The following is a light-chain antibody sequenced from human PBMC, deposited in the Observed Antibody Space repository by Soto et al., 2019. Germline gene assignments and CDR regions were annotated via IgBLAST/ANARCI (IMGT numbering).Light chain of an antibody. CDR3: QSYDNTKKDVV. CDR1: SGSIASNY. CDR2: EEN. Sequence: NFMLTQPHSVSKSPGKTVTISCTRSSGSIASNYVQWYQQRPGSAPTTVIYEENQRPSGVPDRFSGSIDSSSNSASLTISGLRAEDEADYYCQSYDNTKKDVVFGGGTQLTVL. V-gene: IGLV6-57*03. J-gene: IGLJ2*01.